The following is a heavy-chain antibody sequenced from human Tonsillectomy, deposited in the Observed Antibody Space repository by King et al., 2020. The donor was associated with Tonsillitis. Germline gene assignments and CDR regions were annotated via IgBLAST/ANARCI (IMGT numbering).Heavy chain of an antibody. Sequence: VQLVESGGGLVQPGGSLRLSCAASGFTFASYWMTWVRQAPGKGLEWVANIKQDGSEKYYVDYVKGRFTISRDNAKNSVYLQMNSLRAEDTAVYYCSGVRGWELLSGTFYFDYWGQGPLVTVSS. CDR3: SGVRGWELLSGTFYFDY. V-gene: IGHV3-7*03. CDR2: IKQDGSEK. D-gene: IGHD1-26*01. CDR1: GFTFASYW. J-gene: IGHJ4*02.